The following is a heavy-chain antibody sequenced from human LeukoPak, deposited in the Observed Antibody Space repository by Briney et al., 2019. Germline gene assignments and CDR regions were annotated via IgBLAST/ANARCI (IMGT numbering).Heavy chain of an antibody. CDR2: INPNNGGT. CDR1: GYTFTGYY. J-gene: IGHJ4*02. Sequence: ASVKVSCKASGYTFTGYYIHWVRQAPGQGLEWMGWINPNNGGTNYAQKFQVRGTMTRDTSISTAYMELSGLRSDDTAVYYCARALKWELFQGYYFDYWGQGTLVTVSS. V-gene: IGHV1-2*02. D-gene: IGHD1-26*01. CDR3: ARALKWELFQGYYFDY.